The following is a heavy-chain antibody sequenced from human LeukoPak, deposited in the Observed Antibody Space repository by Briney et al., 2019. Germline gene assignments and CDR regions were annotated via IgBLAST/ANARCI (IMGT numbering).Heavy chain of an antibody. CDR3: AKRRDQSSDGAFDY. J-gene: IGHJ4*02. Sequence: PGGSLRLSCAASGFTFSSYAMSWVRQAPGKGLEWVSAISSSGGSTHYADSVKGRFTISRDNSKNTLYLKMNSLRAEDTAVYYCAKRRDQSSDGAFDYWGQGTLVTVSS. D-gene: IGHD6-19*01. CDR2: ISSSGGST. CDR1: GFTFSSYA. V-gene: IGHV3-23*01.